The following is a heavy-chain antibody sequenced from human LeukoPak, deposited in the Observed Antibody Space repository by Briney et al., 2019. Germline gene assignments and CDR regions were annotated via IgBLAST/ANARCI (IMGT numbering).Heavy chain of an antibody. D-gene: IGHD2-21*01. CDR3: ARFNRNCGGDCYSFDY. CDR1: GGSISSSSYY. CDR2: IYYSGST. V-gene: IGHV4-39*01. J-gene: IGHJ4*02. Sequence: SETLSLTCTVSGGSISSSSYYWGWIRQPPGKGLEWIGSIYYSGSTYYNPSLKSRVTISVDTSKNQFSLKLSSVTAADTAVYYCARFNRNCGGDCYSFDYWGQGTLVTVSS.